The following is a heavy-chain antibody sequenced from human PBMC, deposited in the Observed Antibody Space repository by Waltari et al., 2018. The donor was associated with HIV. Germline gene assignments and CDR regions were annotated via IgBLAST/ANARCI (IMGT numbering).Heavy chain of an antibody. D-gene: IGHD3-22*01. CDR2: IYSGGTT. J-gene: IGHJ4*02. Sequence: EVQLVESGGGLIQPGGSLRLSCAASGFSVSSNYMSWVRQAPGKGLEWVSKIYSGGTTYYADSVKGRFTISRDNSKNTVYLQMNSLRAEDTAVYYCARHHDSIRGKYFDYWGQGTLVMVSS. CDR1: GFSVSSNY. CDR3: ARHHDSIRGKYFDY. V-gene: IGHV3-53*01.